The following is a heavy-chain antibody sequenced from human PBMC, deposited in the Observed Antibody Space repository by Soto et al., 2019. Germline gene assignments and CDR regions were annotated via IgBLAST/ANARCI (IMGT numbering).Heavy chain of an antibody. CDR2: IIPIFGTA. Sequence: QVQLVQSGAEVKKPGSSVKVSCKASGGTFSSYAISWVRQAPGQGLEWMGGIIPIFGTANYAQKFQGRVTITADKSTSTAYMELSSMRAEDTAVYYCARDLLYCSSTSCYGDWFDPWGQGTLVTVSS. CDR1: GGTFSSYA. D-gene: IGHD2-2*01. J-gene: IGHJ5*02. CDR3: ARDLLYCSSTSCYGDWFDP. V-gene: IGHV1-69*06.